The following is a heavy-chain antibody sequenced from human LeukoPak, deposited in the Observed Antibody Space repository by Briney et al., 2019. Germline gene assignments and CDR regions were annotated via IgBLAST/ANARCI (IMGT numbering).Heavy chain of an antibody. D-gene: IGHD4-23*01. V-gene: IGHV4-4*07. CDR2: IYTSGST. J-gene: IGHJ4*02. CDR1: GGSNSSYY. Sequence: SETLSLTCTVSGGSNSSYYWSWIRQPAGKGLEWIGRIYTSGSTNYNPSLKSRVTMSVDTSKNQFSLKLSSVTAADTAVYYCARGDLVTRLFDYWGQGTLVTVSS. CDR3: ARGDLVTRLFDY.